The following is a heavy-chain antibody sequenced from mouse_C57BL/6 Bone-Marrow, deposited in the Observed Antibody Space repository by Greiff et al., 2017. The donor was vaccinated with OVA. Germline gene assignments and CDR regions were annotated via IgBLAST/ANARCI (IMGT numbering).Heavy chain of an antibody. CDR2: IYPGSGNT. V-gene: IGHV1-76*01. J-gene: IGHJ2*01. CDR1: GYTFTDYY. CDR3: ALIYYDYDGDY. Sequence: QVQLQQSGAELVRPGASVKLSCKASGYTFTDYYINWVKQRPGQGLEWIARIYPGSGNTYYNEKFKGKATLTADKSSSTAYMELRSLTSEDSAVYFCALIYYDYDGDYWGQGTTLTVSS. D-gene: IGHD2-4*01.